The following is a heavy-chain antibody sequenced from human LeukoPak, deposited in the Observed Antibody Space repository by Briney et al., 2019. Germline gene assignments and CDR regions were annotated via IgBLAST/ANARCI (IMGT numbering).Heavy chain of an antibody. CDR2: ISSSSSTI. Sequence: GGSLRLSCAASGFTSSSYSMNWVRQAPGKGLEWVSYISSSSSTIYYADSVKGRFTISRDNAKNSLYLQMNSLRAEDTAVYYCARGDYVLIDYWGQGTLVTVSS. V-gene: IGHV3-48*01. D-gene: IGHD4-17*01. CDR1: GFTSSSYS. CDR3: ARGDYVLIDY. J-gene: IGHJ4*02.